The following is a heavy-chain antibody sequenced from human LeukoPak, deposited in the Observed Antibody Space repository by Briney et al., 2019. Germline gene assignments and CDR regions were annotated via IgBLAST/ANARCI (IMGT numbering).Heavy chain of an antibody. CDR1: GFTFTSSA. V-gene: IGHV1-58*02. Sequence: SVKVSCKASGFTFTSSAMQWVRQARGQRLEWIGWIVVGSGNINYAQKFQERVTITSDMSKSTAYMELSSLRSEDTAVYYCAADSGYCGGDCYPPKSMDVWGQGTTVTVSS. CDR2: IVVGSGNI. CDR3: AADSGYCGGDCYPPKSMDV. D-gene: IGHD2-21*02. J-gene: IGHJ6*02.